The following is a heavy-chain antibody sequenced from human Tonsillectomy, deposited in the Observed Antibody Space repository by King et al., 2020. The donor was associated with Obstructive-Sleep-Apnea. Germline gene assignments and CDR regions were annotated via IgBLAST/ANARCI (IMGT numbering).Heavy chain of an antibody. CDR1: GFTFSSYS. CDR2: ISSSSSTI. V-gene: IGHV3-48*04. D-gene: IGHD6-13*01. J-gene: IGHJ2*01. Sequence: VQLVESGGGLVQPGGSLRLSCAASGFTFSSYSMNWVRQAPGKGLEWVSYISSSSSTIYYADSVKGRFTISRDNAKNSLYLQMNSLRAEDTAVYYCARDLMGIAEGNWYLDLWGRGTLVTVSS. CDR3: ARDLMGIAEGNWYLDL.